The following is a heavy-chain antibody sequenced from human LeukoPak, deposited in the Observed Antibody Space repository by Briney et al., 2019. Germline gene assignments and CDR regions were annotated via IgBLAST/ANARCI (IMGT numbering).Heavy chain of an antibody. Sequence: GGSLRLFCAASGFTFSRSSFSWVRQAPGKGLEWVSFIDRGGSITYYADSVRGRFTISRDNAMDSLFLQMNSLRAEDTAMYFCATYDSGWYLTYWGQGTLVTVSS. D-gene: IGHD6-19*01. J-gene: IGHJ4*02. CDR3: ATYDSGWYLTY. V-gene: IGHV3-48*01. CDR2: IDRGGSIT. CDR1: GFTFSRSS.